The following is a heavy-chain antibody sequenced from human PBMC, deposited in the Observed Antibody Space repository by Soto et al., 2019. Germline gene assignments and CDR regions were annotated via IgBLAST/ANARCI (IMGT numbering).Heavy chain of an antibody. CDR2: VSSSGST. CDR1: GDSMSNYY. Sequence: SETLSLSCVVSGDSMSNYYWRWILQTPEKGLEWIGDVSSSGSTNYNPSLKSRVTMSVDTSKNQFSLNLNSVTAADTAVYYCSRRVVVGEVITHGMDVWGQRTTVTVSS. CDR3: SRRVVVGEVITHGMDV. D-gene: IGHD3-10*01. V-gene: IGHV4-59*01. J-gene: IGHJ6*01.